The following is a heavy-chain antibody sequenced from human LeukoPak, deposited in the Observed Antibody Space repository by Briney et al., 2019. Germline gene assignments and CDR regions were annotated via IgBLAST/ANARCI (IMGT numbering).Heavy chain of an antibody. CDR1: GFTFSSYW. CDR3: ARWDGKYY. D-gene: IGHD1-26*01. J-gene: IGHJ4*02. Sequence: GGSLSLSCAASGFTFSSYWTHWVRQAPGGGLVWVSCIISDGSITNYADSVKGRFTLSRDNAKNTLYLQMNSLRDEDTAVYYCARWDGKYYWGQGTLVTVSS. V-gene: IGHV3-74*01. CDR2: IISDGSIT.